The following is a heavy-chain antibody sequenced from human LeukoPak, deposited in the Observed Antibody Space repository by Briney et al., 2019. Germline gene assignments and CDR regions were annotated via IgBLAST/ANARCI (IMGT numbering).Heavy chain of an antibody. Sequence: GGSLRLSCAASRFTFNNYDMNWVRQAPGKGLEWVSYISSSGSTIYYADSVKGRFTISRDNAKNSLYLQMNSLRAEDTAVYYCAELGITMIGGVWGKGTTVTISS. V-gene: IGHV3-48*03. J-gene: IGHJ6*04. CDR1: RFTFNNYD. D-gene: IGHD3-10*02. CDR3: AELGITMIGGV. CDR2: ISSSGSTI.